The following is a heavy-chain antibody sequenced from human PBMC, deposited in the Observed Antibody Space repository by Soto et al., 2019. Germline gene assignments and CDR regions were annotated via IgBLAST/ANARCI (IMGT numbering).Heavy chain of an antibody. CDR3: ARLYCSSNNCGHDPYYYGMDV. V-gene: IGHV1-69*02. J-gene: IGHJ6*02. D-gene: IGHD2-15*01. CDR1: GGTLSSYT. Sequence: SVKVSCKASGGTLSSYTISWVRQAPGQGLEWMGRVITVLGITNYAQKFQGRVTITADKSTSTAYMELSSLRSEDTAVYYCARLYCSSNNCGHDPYYYGMDVWGQGTTVTVSS. CDR2: VITVLGIT.